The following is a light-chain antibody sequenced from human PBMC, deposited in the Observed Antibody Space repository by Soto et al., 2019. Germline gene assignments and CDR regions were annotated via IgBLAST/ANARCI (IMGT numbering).Light chain of an antibody. J-gene: IGKJ1*01. V-gene: IGKV1-27*01. CDR2: AAS. CDR3: QKYNSAPWT. CDR1: QGISNY. Sequence: DIQMTQSPSSLSASVGDRVTITCRASQGISNYLAWYQQKPGKVPKLLIYAASTLQSGVTSRFSGSGSGTDFTLAISSLQPEDGATYYCQKYNSAPWTIGQGTKVEIK.